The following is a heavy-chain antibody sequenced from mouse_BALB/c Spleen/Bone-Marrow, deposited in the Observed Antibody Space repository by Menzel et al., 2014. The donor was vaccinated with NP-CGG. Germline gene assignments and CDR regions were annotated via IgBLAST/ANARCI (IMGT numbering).Heavy chain of an antibody. Sequence: DVKLVESGGGLMKPGGSLKFSCAASGFTFRDYYMYWVRQTPEKRLEWVATISDGGTYSYYADSVKGRFTISRDNAKSNHYLQMNSLKSEDTAMYYCARDMGDYWGQGTTLTVSS. V-gene: IGHV5-4*02. CDR2: ISDGGTYS. CDR1: GFTFRDYY. J-gene: IGHJ2*01. D-gene: IGHD1-1*02. CDR3: ARDMGDY.